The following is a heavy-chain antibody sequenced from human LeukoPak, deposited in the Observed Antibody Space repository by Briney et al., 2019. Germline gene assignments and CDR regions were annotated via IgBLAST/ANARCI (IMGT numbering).Heavy chain of an antibody. D-gene: IGHD4-17*01. Sequence: GGSQRLSCAASGFTFSVYGMHWVRQAPGKGLEWVAVISYVGSNKYYADSVKGRFTISRDNSKTTLYLQMNSLRAEDTAVYYCVKPNYGDSVDFFDFWGQGTLVTVSS. CDR1: GFTFSVYG. CDR2: ISYVGSNK. V-gene: IGHV3-30*18. J-gene: IGHJ4*02. CDR3: VKPNYGDSVDFFDF.